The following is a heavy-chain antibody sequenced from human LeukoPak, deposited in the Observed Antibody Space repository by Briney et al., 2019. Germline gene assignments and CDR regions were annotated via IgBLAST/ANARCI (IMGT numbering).Heavy chain of an antibody. Sequence: PGGSLRLSFAASGFTFSDYYMSWIRQAPGKGLEWVSYISSSGSTIYYADSVKGRFTISRDNAKNSLYLQMNSLRAEDTAVYYCARVALPRRGYYYYYYYMDVWGKGTTVTVSS. CDR1: GFTFSDYY. CDR2: ISSSGSTI. D-gene: IGHD3-22*01. CDR3: ARVALPRRGYYYYYYYMDV. V-gene: IGHV3-11*04. J-gene: IGHJ6*03.